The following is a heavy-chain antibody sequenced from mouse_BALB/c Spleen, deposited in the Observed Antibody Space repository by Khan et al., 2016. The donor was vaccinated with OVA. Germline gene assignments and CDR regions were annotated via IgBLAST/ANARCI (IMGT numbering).Heavy chain of an antibody. CDR2: INPNNGYT. D-gene: IGHD2-14*01. V-gene: IGHV1-4*01. Sequence: VQLQQSGAELARPGASVKMSCKTSGYTFTSYTIHWIKLRPGQGLEWIGYINPNNGYTNYNQKFKDKATLTADQSSTTVYMQLSSLTSDDSALYDCVSDWAYYRNDDCFAYWGQGTLVTVSA. J-gene: IGHJ3*01. CDR3: VSDWAYYRNDDCFAY. CDR1: GYTFTSYT.